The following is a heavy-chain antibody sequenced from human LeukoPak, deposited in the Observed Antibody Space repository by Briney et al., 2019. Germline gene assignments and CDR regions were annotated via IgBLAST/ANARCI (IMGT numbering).Heavy chain of an antibody. D-gene: IGHD2-15*01. CDR1: EFTLSTGFTYSNYW. Sequence: GGSLRLSCEASEFTLSTGFTYSNYWMSWVGQAPGKRLQWVANIKQDGSDKYYVDSVKGRFVISRDNDKTSLYLQMNSLRAEDTAVYFFTGGSRLLPYWGQGTLVTVSS. V-gene: IGHV3-7*04. CDR2: IKQDGSDK. J-gene: IGHJ4*02. CDR3: TGGSRLLPY.